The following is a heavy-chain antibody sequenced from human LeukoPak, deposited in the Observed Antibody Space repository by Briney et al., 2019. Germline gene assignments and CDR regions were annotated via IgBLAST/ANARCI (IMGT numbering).Heavy chain of an antibody. CDR1: GYTFTGYY. J-gene: IGHJ4*02. D-gene: IGHD3-10*01. CDR2: INPNSGGT. V-gene: IGHV1-2*02. Sequence: ASVKASCKASGYTFTGYYMHWVRQAPGQGLGWMGWINPNSGGTNYAQKFQGRVTMARDTSISTAYMELSRLRSDDTAVYYCAREVSYGAGFDYWGQGTLVTVSS. CDR3: AREVSYGAGFDY.